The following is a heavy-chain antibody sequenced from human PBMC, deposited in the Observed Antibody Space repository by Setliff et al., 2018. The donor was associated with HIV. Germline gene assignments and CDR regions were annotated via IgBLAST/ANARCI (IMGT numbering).Heavy chain of an antibody. D-gene: IGHD3-22*01. CDR1: GFTFRTFA. CDR2: ISYDGSRV. Sequence: SLRLSCVASGFTFRTFAMHWVRQAPGKGLEWVSVISYDGSRVAYADSVKGRFTISRDNSENTLYLEMNNLRAEDTALYYCARDPYDSRALDSSAYGAFDFWGQGTMVTVSS. V-gene: IGHV3-30*07. CDR3: ARDPYDSRALDSSAYGAFDF. J-gene: IGHJ3*01.